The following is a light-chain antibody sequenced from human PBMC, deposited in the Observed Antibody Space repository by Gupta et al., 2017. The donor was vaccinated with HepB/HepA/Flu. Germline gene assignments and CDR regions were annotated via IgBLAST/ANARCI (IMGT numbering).Light chain of an antibody. V-gene: IGKV3-15*01. J-gene: IGKJ1*01. CDR3: QQYNDWPRT. CDR1: QTVGRN. Sequence: ETVMTQFPATLSVSPGESATLSCRASQTVGRNLAWYQHKSGQAPVLLIYGASTRVTGVTDRFSGSGSQTEFTLTISSLQSEDLAIYYCQQYNDWPRTFGQGTRVEIE. CDR2: GAS.